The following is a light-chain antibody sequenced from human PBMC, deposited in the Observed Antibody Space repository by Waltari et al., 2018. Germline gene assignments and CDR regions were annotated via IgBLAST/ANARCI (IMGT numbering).Light chain of an antibody. Sequence: WHQQPPGKAPRLIIFDVTRWPSGVSHRFSGSKSGSAASLTIAGLQAEDEADYYCASYTNTNTIIFGEGTKVAVL. CDR2: DVT. J-gene: IGLJ2*01. CDR3: ASYTNTNTII. V-gene: IGLV2-14*03.